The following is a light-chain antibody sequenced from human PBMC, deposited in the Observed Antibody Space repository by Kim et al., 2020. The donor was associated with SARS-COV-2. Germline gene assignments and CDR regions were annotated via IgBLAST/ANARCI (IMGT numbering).Light chain of an antibody. J-gene: IGLJ1*01. Sequence: GQSITNSCSGTSGDIGNSNSVSWYQQHSGEAPRLIIYDVRDRPSGVSARFSGSKSANMASLTISGLRSEDEADYYCCSTSNTLDYVFGSGTKVTVL. V-gene: IGLV2-14*03. CDR3: CSTSNTLDYV. CDR2: DVR. CDR1: SGDIGNSNS.